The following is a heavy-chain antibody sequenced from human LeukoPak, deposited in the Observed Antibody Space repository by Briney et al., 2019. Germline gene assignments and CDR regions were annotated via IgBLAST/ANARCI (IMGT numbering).Heavy chain of an antibody. CDR1: GFSLTTSGVG. CDR2: IYWNDNK. CDR3: AHNLRARDALGDYYYMDV. Sequence: SGPTLVKPTQTLTLTCTFSGFSLTTSGVGVGWIRQHPGKALEWLALIYWNDNKRYSPSLKSRLTIIKDTSKNQVVLTMTNMEAVDTATYYCAHNLRARDALGDYYYMDVWGKGTTVTISS. D-gene: IGHD3-16*01. J-gene: IGHJ6*03. V-gene: IGHV2-5*01.